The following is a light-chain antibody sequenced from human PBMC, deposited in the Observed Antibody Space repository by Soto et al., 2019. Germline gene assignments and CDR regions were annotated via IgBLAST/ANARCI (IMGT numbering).Light chain of an antibody. J-gene: IGKJ3*01. V-gene: IGKV3-15*01. CDR1: QSVSSN. CDR3: QQYNNWPLFT. Sequence: EIVMTQSPATLSVSPGERATLSCRASQSVSSNLAWYQQKPGQAPRLLIYGASTRATGIPARFSGSGSGTEFTLTITSMQSEDVAVYYCQQYNNWPLFTFGPGTKVDIK. CDR2: GAS.